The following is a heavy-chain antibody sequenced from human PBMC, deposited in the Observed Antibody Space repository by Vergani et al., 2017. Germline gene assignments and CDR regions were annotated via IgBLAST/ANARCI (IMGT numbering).Heavy chain of an antibody. V-gene: IGHV4-34*01. CDR3: ARGSPLHYDYVWGSYRYYFDY. CDR2: INHSGST. J-gene: IGHJ4*02. CDR1: GFSIDNGYY. D-gene: IGHD3-16*02. Sequence: QVQLQESGPGLVKPSETLSLTCAVSGFSIDNGYYWSWIRQPPGKGLEWIGEINHSGSTNYNPSLKSRVTISVDTSKNQFSLKLSSVTAADTAVYYCARGSPLHYDYVWGSYRYYFDYWGQGTLVTVSS.